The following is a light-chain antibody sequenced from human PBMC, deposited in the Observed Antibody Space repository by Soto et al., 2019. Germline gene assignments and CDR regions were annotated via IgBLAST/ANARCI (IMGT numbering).Light chain of an antibody. J-gene: IGLJ2*01. V-gene: IGLV6-57*04. CDR3: QSYDSSTVV. Sequence: FMLTQPHSVSESPGKTVTISCTRSSGSIASNYVQWYQQRPGSAPTTVIYEDNQRPSGVPDRFSGSTDGSSNSASLTISGLQTEDEADYDCQSYDSSTVVFGGGTKVTVL. CDR2: EDN. CDR1: SGSIASNY.